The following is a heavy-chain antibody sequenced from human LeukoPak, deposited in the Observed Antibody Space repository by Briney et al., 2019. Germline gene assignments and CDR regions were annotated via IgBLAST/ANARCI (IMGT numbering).Heavy chain of an antibody. J-gene: IGHJ4*02. CDR2: IKEDGSEK. D-gene: IGHD3-16*01. CDR1: GFTFSGYW. CDR3: ARLRGGSYFDY. V-gene: IGHV3-7*04. Sequence: GGSLRLSCAASGFTFSGYWMNWVRQAPGKGLEWVANIKEDGSEKYYVDSVKGRFTISRDNAKNSLYLQMNSLRGEDTAAYYCARLRGGSYFDYWGQGTLVTVSS.